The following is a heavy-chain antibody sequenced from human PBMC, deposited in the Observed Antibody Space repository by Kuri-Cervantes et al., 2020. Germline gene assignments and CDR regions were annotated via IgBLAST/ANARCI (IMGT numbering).Heavy chain of an antibody. CDR3: ARLVGWWEHFDY. D-gene: IGHD2-8*02. CDR1: GGSINNYY. J-gene: IGHJ4*02. CDR2: IYYSGST. Sequence: LRLSCTVSGGSINNYYWSWIRQPPGKALEWIGYIYYSGSTNYNPSLKSRVTISVDTSKNQFSLKLSSVTAADTAVYYCARLVGWWEHFDYWGQGALVTVSS. V-gene: IGHV4-59*01.